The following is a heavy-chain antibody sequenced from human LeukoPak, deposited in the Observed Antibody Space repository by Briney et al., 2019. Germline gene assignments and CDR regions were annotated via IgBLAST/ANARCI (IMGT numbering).Heavy chain of an antibody. CDR1: GFTFSSYA. J-gene: IGHJ4*02. CDR3: ANPTTPYCSGGSCYSGYFDY. D-gene: IGHD2-15*01. CDR2: ISGSGGST. V-gene: IGHV3-23*01. Sequence: GGSLRLSCAASGFTFSSYAMSWVRQAPGKGLEWVSAISGSGGSTYYADSVKGRFTISRDNSKNTLYLQMNSLRAEDTAVYYCANPTTPYCSGGSCYSGYFDYWGQGTLVTVSS.